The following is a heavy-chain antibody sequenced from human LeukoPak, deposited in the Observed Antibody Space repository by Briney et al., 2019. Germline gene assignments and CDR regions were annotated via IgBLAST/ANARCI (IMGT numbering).Heavy chain of an antibody. Sequence: ASVQVSCKASGYTFTRYDINSVRQATGQRRAWMGWMNPNRGNKDYAQKFQGRVTMNRNTSISTAYMAVSSLRSEGTAVYYWARGLYCSWSNDYWGQGTLVTVSS. CDR2: MNPNRGNK. J-gene: IGHJ4*01. V-gene: IGHV1-8*01. D-gene: IGHD3-10*01. CDR1: GYTFTRYD. CDR3: ARGLYCSWSNDY.